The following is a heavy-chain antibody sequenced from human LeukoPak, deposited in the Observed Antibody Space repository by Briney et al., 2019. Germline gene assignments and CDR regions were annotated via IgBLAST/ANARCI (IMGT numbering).Heavy chain of an antibody. D-gene: IGHD2-2*01. CDR1: GGTFSSYA. V-gene: IGHV1-69*05. J-gene: IGHJ6*03. CDR3: ARVSGIVVVPYYYYMDV. Sequence: SVKVSCKASGGTFSSYAISWVRQAPGQGLEWMGGIIPIFGTANYAQKFQGRVTITTDESTSTAYMELSSLRSEDTAVYYCARVSGIVVVPYYYYMDVWGKGTTVTVSS. CDR2: IIPIFGTA.